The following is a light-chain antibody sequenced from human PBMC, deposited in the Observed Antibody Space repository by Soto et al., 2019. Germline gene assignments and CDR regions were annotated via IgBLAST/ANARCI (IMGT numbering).Light chain of an antibody. CDR1: SSNIGAGYD. CDR2: GNS. Sequence: QSVLTLPPSVSGAPGQRVTISCTGSSSNIGAGYDVHWYQQLPGTAPKLLIYGNSNRPSGVPDRFSGSKSGTSASLAITGLQAEDEADYYCQSYDSSLSGSYVFGTGTKAPS. V-gene: IGLV1-40*01. CDR3: QSYDSSLSGSYV. J-gene: IGLJ1*01.